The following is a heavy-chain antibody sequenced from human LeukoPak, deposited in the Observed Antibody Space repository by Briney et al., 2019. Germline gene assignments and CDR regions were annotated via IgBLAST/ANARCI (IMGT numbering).Heavy chain of an antibody. D-gene: IGHD3-22*01. CDR2: ISAYNGNT. Sequence: GASVKVSCKASGYTFTSYGISWVRQAPGQGLEWVGWISAYNGNTNYAQQFQGRVTMTTDTSTSTAYMELRSLRSDDTAVYYCARGHRTAAYDSTGSDYWGQGTLVTVSS. CDR3: ARGHRTAAYDSTGSDY. J-gene: IGHJ4*02. V-gene: IGHV1-18*01. CDR1: GYTFTSYG.